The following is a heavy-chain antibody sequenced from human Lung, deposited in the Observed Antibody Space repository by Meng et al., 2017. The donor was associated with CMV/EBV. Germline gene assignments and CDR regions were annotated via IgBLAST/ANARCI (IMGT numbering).Heavy chain of an antibody. CDR3: AKRLGGLLSSDADLGY. D-gene: IGHD3-10*01. CDR1: GFTFSSYA. CDR2: ISGSGGST. Sequence: GESLKISCAASGFTFSSYAMSWVRQAPGKGLEWVSAISGSGGSTYYADSVKGRFTISRDNSKNTLYLQMNSLRAEDTAVYYCAKRLGGLLSSDADLGYWGQGXLVTVSS. V-gene: IGHV3-23*01. J-gene: IGHJ4*02.